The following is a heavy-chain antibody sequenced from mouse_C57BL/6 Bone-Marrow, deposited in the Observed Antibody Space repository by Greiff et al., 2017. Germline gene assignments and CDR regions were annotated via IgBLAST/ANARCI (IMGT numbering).Heavy chain of an antibody. Sequence: VQLQQSGPGLVQPSQSLSITCTVSGFSLTSYGVHWVRQSPGKGLEWLGVLGSGGSTDYNAAFISRLSISKDNSKSQVFFKMNSLQADDTAIYYCARSSTVVSFDYWGQGTTLTVSS. V-gene: IGHV2-2*01. D-gene: IGHD1-1*01. J-gene: IGHJ2*01. CDR2: LGSGGST. CDR3: ARSSTVVSFDY. CDR1: GFSLTSYG.